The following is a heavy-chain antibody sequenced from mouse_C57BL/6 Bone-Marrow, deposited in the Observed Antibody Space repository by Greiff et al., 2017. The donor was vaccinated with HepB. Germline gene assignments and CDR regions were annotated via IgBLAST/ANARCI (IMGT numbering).Heavy chain of an antibody. CDR2: IDPENGDT. CDR3: TTRLRRGYFDY. V-gene: IGHV14-4*01. J-gene: IGHJ2*01. Sequence: EVKVVESGAELVRPGASVKLSCTASGFNIKDDYMHWVKQRPEQGLEWIGWIDPENGDTEYASKFQGKATITADTSSNTAYLQLSSLTSEDTAVYYCTTRLRRGYFDYWGQGTTLTVSS. CDR1: GFNIKDDY.